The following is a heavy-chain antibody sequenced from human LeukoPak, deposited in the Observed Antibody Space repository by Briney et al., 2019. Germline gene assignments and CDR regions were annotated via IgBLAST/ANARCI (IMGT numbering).Heavy chain of an antibody. CDR1: GFPFTSHW. J-gene: IGHJ6*02. Sequence: PGGSLRLSCVTSGFPFTSHWMSWVRQAPGRGLEWVANISEDGSKEYYVKSVKGRFTISRDNAKNSLFLQMNSLRAEDTALYYCAKDRYYGMDVWGQGTTVTVSS. CDR2: ISEDGSKE. V-gene: IGHV3-7*03. CDR3: AKDRYYGMDV.